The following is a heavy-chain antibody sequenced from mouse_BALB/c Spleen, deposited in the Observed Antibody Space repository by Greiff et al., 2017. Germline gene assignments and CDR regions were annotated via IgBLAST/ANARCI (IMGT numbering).Heavy chain of an antibody. CDR3: ARFITTVMEYYYAMDY. CDR1: GFTFSSFG. J-gene: IGHJ4*01. D-gene: IGHD1-1*01. V-gene: IGHV5-17*02. Sequence: EVQVVESGGGLVQPGGSRKLSCAASGFTFSSFGMHWVRQAPEKGLEWVAYISSGSSTIYYADTVKGRFTISRDNPKNTLFLQMTSLRSEDTAMYYCARFITTVMEYYYAMDYWGQGTSVTVSS. CDR2: ISSGSSTI.